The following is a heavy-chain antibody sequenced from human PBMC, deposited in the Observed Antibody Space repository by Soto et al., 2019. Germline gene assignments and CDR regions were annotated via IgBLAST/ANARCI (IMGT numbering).Heavy chain of an antibody. J-gene: IGHJ4*02. CDR2: INHSGSP. D-gene: IGHD6-6*01. Sequence: SETLSLTCAVYGGSFSGYYWSWIRQPPGKGLEWIGEINHSGSPNYTPSLKSRVTISVDTSKNQFSLKLSSVTAADTAVYYCARDKYSSSSRFDYWGQGTLVTVSS. V-gene: IGHV4-34*01. CDR3: ARDKYSSSSRFDY. CDR1: GGSFSGYY.